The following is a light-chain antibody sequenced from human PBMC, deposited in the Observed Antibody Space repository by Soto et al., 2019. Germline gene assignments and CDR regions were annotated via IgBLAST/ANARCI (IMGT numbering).Light chain of an antibody. CDR1: SSDVGAYNY. CDR2: EVN. Sequence: QSALTQPPSASGSPGQSVTISCTGTSSDVGAYNYVSWYQQHPGKAPKLMIYEVNKRPSGVPDRFSGSKSGNTASLTVSGLQAEDEAGYFCSSYVGNNNVVFGGGTKVTVL. J-gene: IGLJ2*01. CDR3: SSYVGNNNVV. V-gene: IGLV2-8*01.